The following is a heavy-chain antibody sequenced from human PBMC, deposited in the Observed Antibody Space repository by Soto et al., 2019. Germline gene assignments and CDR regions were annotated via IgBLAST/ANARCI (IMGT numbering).Heavy chain of an antibody. Sequence: ASVKVSCKASGYTFTSYGISWVRQAPGQGLEWMGWISAYNGNTNYAQKLQGRVTMTRDTSISTAYMELSRLRSDDTAVYYCARGGGTGYYDFWSGSNYYGMDVWGQGTTVTVSS. V-gene: IGHV1-18*01. CDR2: ISAYNGNT. CDR1: GYTFTSYG. J-gene: IGHJ6*02. D-gene: IGHD3-3*01. CDR3: ARGGGTGYYDFWSGSNYYGMDV.